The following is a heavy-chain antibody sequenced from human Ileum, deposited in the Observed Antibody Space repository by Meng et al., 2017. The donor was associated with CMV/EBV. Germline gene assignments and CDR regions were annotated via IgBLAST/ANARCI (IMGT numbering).Heavy chain of an antibody. CDR2: INWKGGST. CDR1: FDYYG. Sequence: FDYYGMSWVRQAPGKGLEWVSCINWKGGSTGYADSVKGRFTISRDNAKNSLYLQMNSLRAEDTALYYCARQQRGVPAAKMGGLLFDYWGQGTLVTVSS. V-gene: IGHV3-20*03. D-gene: IGHD2-2*01. J-gene: IGHJ4*02. CDR3: ARQQRGVPAAKMGGLLFDY.